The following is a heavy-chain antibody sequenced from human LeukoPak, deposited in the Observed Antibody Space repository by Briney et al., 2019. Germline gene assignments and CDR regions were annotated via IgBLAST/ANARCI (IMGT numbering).Heavy chain of an antibody. V-gene: IGHV1-2*02. Sequence: GASVKVSCKASGYTFTGYYMHWVRQAPGQGLEWMGWINPNSGGTNYAQKFQGRVTMTRDTSISTAYMELSRLRSDDTAVYYCARVKTIGGAAMRYWGQGTLVTVSS. CDR1: GYTFTGYY. D-gene: IGHD2-2*01. CDR2: INPNSGGT. J-gene: IGHJ4*02. CDR3: ARVKTIGGAAMRY.